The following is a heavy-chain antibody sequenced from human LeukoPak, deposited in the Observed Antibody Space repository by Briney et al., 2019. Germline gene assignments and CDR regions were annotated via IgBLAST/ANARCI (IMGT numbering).Heavy chain of an antibody. CDR3: ARDGANYDYVWGSYRYTGLAFDP. V-gene: IGHV4-39*07. J-gene: IGHJ5*02. D-gene: IGHD3-16*02. Sequence: PSETLSLTCTVSGGSISSSSYYWGWIRQPPGKGLEWIGSIYYSGSTYYNPSLKSRVTISVDTSKNQFSLKLSSVTAADTAVYYCARDGANYDYVWGSYRYTGLAFDPWGQGTLVTVSS. CDR1: GGSISSSSYY. CDR2: IYYSGST.